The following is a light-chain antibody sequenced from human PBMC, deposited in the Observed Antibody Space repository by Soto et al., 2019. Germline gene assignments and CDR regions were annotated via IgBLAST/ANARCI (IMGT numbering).Light chain of an antibody. CDR1: SSDVGGYNY. CDR3: CSYAGSYTFV. J-gene: IGLJ1*01. Sequence: QSVLTQPRSVSGSPGQSVTISCTGTSSDVGGYNYVSWYQQHTGKAPELMIYDVSKRPSGVPDRFSGSKSGNTTSLTITGRQAEDEADYYCCSYAGSYTFVFGTGTKVTVL. CDR2: DVS. V-gene: IGLV2-11*01.